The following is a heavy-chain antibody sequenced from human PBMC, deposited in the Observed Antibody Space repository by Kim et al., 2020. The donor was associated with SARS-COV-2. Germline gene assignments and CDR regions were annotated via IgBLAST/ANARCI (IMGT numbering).Heavy chain of an antibody. CDR3: ARGGVLWFGELPALDY. Sequence: SLKSRVTISVDTSRNQFSLKLSSVTAADTAVYYCARGGVLWFGELPALDYWGQGTLVTVSS. D-gene: IGHD3-10*01. V-gene: IGHV4-30-2*05. J-gene: IGHJ4*02.